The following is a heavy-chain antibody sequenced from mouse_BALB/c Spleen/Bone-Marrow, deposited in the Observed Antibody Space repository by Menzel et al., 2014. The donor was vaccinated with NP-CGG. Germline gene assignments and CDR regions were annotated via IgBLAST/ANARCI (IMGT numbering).Heavy chain of an antibody. CDR1: GYTFTNYW. J-gene: IGHJ1*01. CDR2: IDPNIGYT. V-gene: IGHV1-7*01. D-gene: IGHD4-1*01. CDR3: ARSKWDVSYWYFVV. Sequence: QVQLQQSGVELAKPGASEKMSCKASGYTFTNYWMHWVKQRPGQGLEWIGYIDPNIGYTEYNQKFKDKATLTADKSSNTAYMQLSSLTSEDSAVYYCARSKWDVSYWYFVVWGAGTTVAVSS.